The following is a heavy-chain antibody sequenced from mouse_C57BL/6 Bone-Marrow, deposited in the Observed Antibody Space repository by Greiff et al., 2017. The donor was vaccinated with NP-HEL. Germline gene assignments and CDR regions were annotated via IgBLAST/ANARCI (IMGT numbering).Heavy chain of an antibody. D-gene: IGHD5-1*01. CDR1: GYTFTSYW. CDR2: INPSSGYT. Sequence: VMLVESGAELAKPGASVKLSCKASGYTFTSYWMHWVKQRPGQGLEWIGYINPSSGYTKYNQKFKDKATLTADKSSSTAYMQLSSLTYEDSAVYYCARGITYARGYFDVWGTGTTVTVSS. J-gene: IGHJ1*03. CDR3: ARGITYARGYFDV. V-gene: IGHV1-7*01.